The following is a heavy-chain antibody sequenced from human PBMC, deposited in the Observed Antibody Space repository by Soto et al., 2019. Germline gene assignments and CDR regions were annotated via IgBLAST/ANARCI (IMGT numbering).Heavy chain of an antibody. CDR1: GYTFTSYF. J-gene: IGHJ6*02. Sequence: ASVKVSCKASGYTFTSYFITWVRQAPGQGLEWMGWISAYNGNTNYAQMLQGRVTMTTDTSTATAYMEMTSLRSDDTAVYYCARQNYYSGMDVWGQGTTVPVS. CDR3: ARQNYYSGMDV. V-gene: IGHV1-18*01. CDR2: ISAYNGNT.